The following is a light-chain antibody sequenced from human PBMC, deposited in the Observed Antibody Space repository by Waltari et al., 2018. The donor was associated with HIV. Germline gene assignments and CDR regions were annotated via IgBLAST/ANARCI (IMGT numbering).Light chain of an antibody. V-gene: IGLV1-47*01. J-gene: IGLJ1*01. CDR3: AAWDNILSGYV. Sequence: QSALTQPPSTSGTPGQRVTMSCSGSSSTVGRDNVYWYQQLPGTAPKLLIYNDYQRPSGVPDRFSGSKSGTSASLAISGLRSEDEADYYCAAWDNILSGYVFGTGTKVTVL. CDR1: SSTVGRDN. CDR2: NDY.